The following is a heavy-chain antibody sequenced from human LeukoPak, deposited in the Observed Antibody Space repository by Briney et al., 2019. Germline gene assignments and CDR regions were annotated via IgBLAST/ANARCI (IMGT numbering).Heavy chain of an antibody. CDR1: GGSFSDYY. J-gene: IGHJ3*02. D-gene: IGHD4-17*01. Sequence: SETLSLTCVVYGGSFSDYYWSWIRQPPGKGLEWIGEINHSGSTNYNTSLKSRVTISVDKSKNQFSLKLSSVTAADTAVYYCASGDYDFDIWGQGTMVTVSS. CDR3: ASGDYDFDI. V-gene: IGHV4-34*01. CDR2: INHSGST.